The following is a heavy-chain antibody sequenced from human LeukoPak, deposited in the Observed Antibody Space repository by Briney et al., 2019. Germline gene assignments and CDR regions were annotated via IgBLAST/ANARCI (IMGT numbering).Heavy chain of an antibody. CDR3: ARGIVVVAQLGFYFYYMDV. Sequence: SETLSLTCTVSGGSISSYYWSWIRQSPGKGLECIGYIHYTGSTNYNPSLKSRVTISVETSKNQFSLKLSSVTAADTAVYYCARGIVVVAQLGFYFYYMDVWGKGTTVTISS. CDR2: IHYTGST. CDR1: GGSISSYY. D-gene: IGHD2-15*01. J-gene: IGHJ6*03. V-gene: IGHV4-59*08.